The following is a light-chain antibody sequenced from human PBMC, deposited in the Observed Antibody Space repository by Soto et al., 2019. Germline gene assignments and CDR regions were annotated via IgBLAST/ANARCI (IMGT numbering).Light chain of an antibody. J-gene: IGKJ3*01. Sequence: EIVLTQSPGTLSLSPGERATLSCRASQSVSSSYLAWYQQKPGQAPRLLIYGASSRAPGIPDRFSGRGSGTDFSLTISRLEPEDSAVYYCQQYGSSPLFTFGPGTKVDIK. CDR3: QQYGSSPLFT. CDR1: QSVSSSY. CDR2: GAS. V-gene: IGKV3-20*01.